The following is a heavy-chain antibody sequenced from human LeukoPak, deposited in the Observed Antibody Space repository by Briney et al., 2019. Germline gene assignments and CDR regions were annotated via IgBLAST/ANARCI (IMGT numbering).Heavy chain of an antibody. CDR1: GFTFSSYA. Sequence: PGGSPRLSCAASGFTFSSYAMSWVRRAPGKGLEWVSTISGSGGRSYYADSVKGRFTISRDKSKNTLYLQMNSLRAEDTAVYYCAKDLGYGDCTFDYWGQGTLVTVSS. D-gene: IGHD4-17*01. V-gene: IGHV3-23*01. CDR3: AKDLGYGDCTFDY. J-gene: IGHJ4*02. CDR2: ISGSGGRS.